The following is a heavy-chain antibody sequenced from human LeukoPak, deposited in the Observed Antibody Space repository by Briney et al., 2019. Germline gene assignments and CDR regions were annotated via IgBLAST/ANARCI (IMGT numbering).Heavy chain of an antibody. V-gene: IGHV3-23*01. J-gene: IGHJ5*02. CDR1: GFSFSSFA. Sequence: GGSLRLSCAASGFSFSSFAMTWVRQAPGKGLEWVSSITAGHYPTYNTDSVKGRFTISRDNSKNTLYLQMNSLRADDTAVYYCTKDPNGDYVGAFDPRGQGTLVTVSS. D-gene: IGHD4-17*01. CDR3: TKDPNGDYVGAFDP. CDR2: ITAGHYPT.